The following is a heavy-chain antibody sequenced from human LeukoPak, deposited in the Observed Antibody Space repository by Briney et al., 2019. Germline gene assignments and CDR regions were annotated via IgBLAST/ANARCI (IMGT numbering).Heavy chain of an antibody. V-gene: IGHV4-59*08. CDR1: GGSISSYY. CDR2: IYYSGST. J-gene: IGHJ4*02. CDR3: ARRGPPSGWYWDY. Sequence: SETLSLTCTVSGGSISSYYWSWIRQPPGKGLEWIGYIYYSGSTNYNPSLKSRVTISVDTSKNQFSLKLSSVTAADTAVYYCARRGPPSGWYWDYWGQGTLVTVSS. D-gene: IGHD6-19*01.